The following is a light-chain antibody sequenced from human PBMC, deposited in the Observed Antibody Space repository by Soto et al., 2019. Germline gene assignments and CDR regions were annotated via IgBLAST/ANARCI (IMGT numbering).Light chain of an antibody. CDR1: QSVSNNY. CDR3: QQRSNWPWT. V-gene: IGKV3-11*01. CDR2: DAS. J-gene: IGKJ1*01. Sequence: SLSPGERATLSCRASQSVSNNYLAWYQQKPGQAPRLLIYDASNRATGIPARFSGSGSGTDFTLTISSLEPEDFAVYYCQQRSNWPWTFGQGTKVDIK.